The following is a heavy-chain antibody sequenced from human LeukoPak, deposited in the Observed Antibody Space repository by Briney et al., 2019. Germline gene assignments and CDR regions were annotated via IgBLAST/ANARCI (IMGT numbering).Heavy chain of an antibody. V-gene: IGHV1-18*01. Sequence: ASVKVSCKASGYTFTSYGISWVRQAPGQGLEWMGWISAYNGNTNYAQKLQGRVTMTTDTSTSTAYMELRSLRSDDTAVYYCARSGYCGGGSCFYYFDYWGQGTLVTVSS. CDR2: ISAYNGNT. CDR1: GYTFTSYG. CDR3: ARSGYCGGGSCFYYFDY. J-gene: IGHJ4*02. D-gene: IGHD2-15*01.